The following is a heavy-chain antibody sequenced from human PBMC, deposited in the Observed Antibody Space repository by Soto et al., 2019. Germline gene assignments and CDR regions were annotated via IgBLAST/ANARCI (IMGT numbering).Heavy chain of an antibody. Sequence: QVQLQESGPGLVKPSQTLSLTCTVSGGSISSGGYYWSWIRQHPGKGLEWIGYIYYSGSTYYNPYLKSRVTISVDTSKNQFSLKLSSVTAADTAVYYCARDRSLSIAAAGTSIGTYYYYGMDVWGQGTTVTVSS. J-gene: IGHJ6*02. CDR3: ARDRSLSIAAAGTSIGTYYYYGMDV. CDR1: GGSISSGGYY. D-gene: IGHD6-13*01. CDR2: IYYSGST. V-gene: IGHV4-31*03.